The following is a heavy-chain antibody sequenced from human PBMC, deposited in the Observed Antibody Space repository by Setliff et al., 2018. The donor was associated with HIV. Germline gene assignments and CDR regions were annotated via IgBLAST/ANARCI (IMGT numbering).Heavy chain of an antibody. D-gene: IGHD3-22*01. CDR1: GYTFTTYG. CDR3: ARNFYDSSGYRYDY. J-gene: IGHJ4*02. V-gene: IGHV1-18*01. Sequence: ASVKVSCKASGYTFTTYGINWVRQAPGQGLEWMGWSSAYNGNTNYAQKLQGRVTMTTDTSTSTAYMELRSLRSDDTAVYYCARNFYDSSGYRYDYWGQGTLVTVSS. CDR2: SSAYNGNT.